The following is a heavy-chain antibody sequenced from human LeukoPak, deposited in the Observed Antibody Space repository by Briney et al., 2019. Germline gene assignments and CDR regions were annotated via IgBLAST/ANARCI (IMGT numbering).Heavy chain of an antibody. Sequence: PGGSLRLSCAASGFTFSSYAMSWVRQAPGKGLEWVSAISGSGGSTYYADSVKGRFTISRDNSKNTLYLQMNSLRAEDTAVYYCAKEGEWLRLRDYYGMDVWGQGTTVTVSS. CDR1: GFTFSSYA. J-gene: IGHJ6*02. CDR3: AKEGEWLRLRDYYGMDV. D-gene: IGHD5-12*01. CDR2: ISGSGGST. V-gene: IGHV3-23*01.